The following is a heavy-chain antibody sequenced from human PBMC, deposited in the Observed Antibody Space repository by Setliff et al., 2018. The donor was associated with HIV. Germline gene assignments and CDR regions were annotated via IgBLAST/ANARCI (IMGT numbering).Heavy chain of an antibody. Sequence: GGSLRLSCAASGFTFSSYGMNWVRQAPGKGLEWLSLMSGTTYYADSVKGRFTISRDNSKNTLYLQMNSLSAEDTAVYYCARAPLGDYLRYYYYYMDVWGKGTTVTVSS. D-gene: IGHD4-17*01. J-gene: IGHJ6*03. V-gene: IGHV3-23*01. CDR3: ARAPLGDYLRYYYYYMDV. CDR1: GFTFSSYG. CDR2: MSGTT.